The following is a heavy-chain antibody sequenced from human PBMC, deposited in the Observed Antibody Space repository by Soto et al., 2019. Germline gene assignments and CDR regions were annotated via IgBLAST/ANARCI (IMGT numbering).Heavy chain of an antibody. CDR1: GFTFSSCT. J-gene: IGHJ6*02. CDR2: ISPSSGNI. V-gene: IGHV3-21*06. D-gene: IGHD2-15*01. CDR3: SGCSGGACHKNYGMDV. Sequence: EVHLVESGGGLVKPGGSLRLSCAVSGFTFSSCTMNWVRQAPGKGLEWVSSISPSSGNIYYADSVKGRFTISRDNAKNSLFLQMNSLRGEDTAVYYCSGCSGGACHKNYGMDVWGQGTTVTVSS.